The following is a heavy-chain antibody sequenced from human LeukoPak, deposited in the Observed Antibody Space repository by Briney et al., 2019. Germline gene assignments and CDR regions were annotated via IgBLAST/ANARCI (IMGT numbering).Heavy chain of an antibody. J-gene: IGHJ4*02. V-gene: IGHV3-23*01. Sequence: GGSLGLSCAASGFTFSSYAMSWVRQAPGKGLEWVSAISGSGGSTYYADSVKGRFTISRDNSKNTLYLQMNSLRAEDTAVYYCAKDCDDFWSGYFDYWGQGTLVTVSS. CDR3: AKDCDDFWSGYFDY. D-gene: IGHD3-3*01. CDR1: GFTFSSYA. CDR2: ISGSGGST.